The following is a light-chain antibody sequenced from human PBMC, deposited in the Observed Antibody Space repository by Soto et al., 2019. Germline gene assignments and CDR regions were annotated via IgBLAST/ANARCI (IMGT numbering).Light chain of an antibody. CDR3: HQNDSIPET. CDR1: QSISLF. J-gene: IGKJ1*01. CDR2: AAS. V-gene: IGKV1-39*01. Sequence: DIQMTQSPSSLSASVGDTVTITCRASQSISLFLNWYQQKPGKAPKLLIYAASNLHSGVPSRFSGSGSGTYYTHTISSLPPEDFATYYCHQNDSIPETFGQGTKVEIK.